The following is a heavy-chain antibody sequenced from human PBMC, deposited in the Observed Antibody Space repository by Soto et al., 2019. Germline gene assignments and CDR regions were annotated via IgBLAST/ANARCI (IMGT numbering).Heavy chain of an antibody. Sequence: ITLKESGPTLVKPTQTLTLTCTFSGFSLNTGGVGVGWVRQPRGKAMEWLALIYWDDDERYRPSLRSRLNISKDTINNQVVVTMTSMEPEDTATYYCVRNWRYYGGDYYYGMDAWGQGTTVTV. CDR1: GFSLNTGGVG. J-gene: IGHJ6*02. V-gene: IGHV2-5*02. CDR3: VRNWRYYGGDYYYGMDA. CDR2: IYWDDDE. D-gene: IGHD3-10*01.